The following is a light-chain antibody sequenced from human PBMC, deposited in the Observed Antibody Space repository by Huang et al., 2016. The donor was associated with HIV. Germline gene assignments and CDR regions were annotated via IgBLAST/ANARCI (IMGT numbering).Light chain of an antibody. CDR2: DAS. CDR1: QGVSRNY. Sequence: EIVLTPSPGTLSLSPGQRATLSCRASQGVSRNYLAWYQQKSGQAPRLLIYDASNRATGSPDRFSGSGSGTDFTLTSSRLEPEDYAVYYCQQYGSSLPHTFGGGTKVEIK. J-gene: IGKJ4*01. CDR3: QQYGSSLPHT. V-gene: IGKV3-20*01.